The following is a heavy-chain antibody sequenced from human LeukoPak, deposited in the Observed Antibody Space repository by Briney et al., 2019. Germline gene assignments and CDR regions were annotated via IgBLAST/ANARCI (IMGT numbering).Heavy chain of an antibody. J-gene: IGHJ4*02. Sequence: PSETLSLTCTVSGGSISSGDYYWSWIRQPPGKGLEWIGYIYYSGSTYYNPSLKSPVTISVDTSKNQFSLKLSSVTAADTAVYYCARVDYGGKGVFXYXXQGTXVTVSX. V-gene: IGHV4-30-4*08. CDR3: ARVDYGGKGVFXY. CDR1: GGSISSGDYY. D-gene: IGHD4-23*01. CDR2: IYYSGST.